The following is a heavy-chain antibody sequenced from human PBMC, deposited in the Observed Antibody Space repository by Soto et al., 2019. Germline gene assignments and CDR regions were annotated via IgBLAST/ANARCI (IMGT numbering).Heavy chain of an antibody. Sequence: SGPTLVNPTETPTLTCTVSGFSLSNARMGVSWIRQPPGKALEWLAHIFSNDEKSYSTSLKSRLTISKDTSKSQVVLTMTNMDPVDTATYYCARIRYYYDSSGYYADYWGQGTLVTVSS. CDR2: IFSNDEK. J-gene: IGHJ4*02. CDR3: ARIRYYYDSSGYYADY. D-gene: IGHD3-22*01. CDR1: GFSLSNARMG. V-gene: IGHV2-26*01.